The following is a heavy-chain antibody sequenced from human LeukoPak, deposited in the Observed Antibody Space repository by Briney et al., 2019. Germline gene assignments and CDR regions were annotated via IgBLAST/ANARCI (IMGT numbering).Heavy chain of an antibody. CDR2: IYSGGST. CDR3: AKERRSGWTEFDY. CDR1: GFTVSSNY. Sequence: GGSLRLSCAASGFTVSSNYMSWVRQAPGKGLEWVSVIYSGGSTYYADSVKGRFTISRDNSKNTLYLQMNSLRAEDTAVYYCAKERRSGWTEFDYWGQGTLVTVSS. D-gene: IGHD6-19*01. V-gene: IGHV3-53*01. J-gene: IGHJ4*02.